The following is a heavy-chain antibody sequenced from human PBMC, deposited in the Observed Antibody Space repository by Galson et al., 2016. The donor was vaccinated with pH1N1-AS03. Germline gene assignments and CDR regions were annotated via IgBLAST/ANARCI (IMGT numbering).Heavy chain of an antibody. Sequence: SVKVSCKASEGTFSNFGISWVRQAPGQGLEWMGGFIPIFGTANVAQKFKDRVTITADNLELSSLRSDDTAVYYCARDNYYDTGAFYGHFDSWGQGTLLVVAS. CDR1: EGTFSNFG. V-gene: IGHV1-69*06. D-gene: IGHD3-22*01. J-gene: IGHJ4*02. CDR3: ARDNYYDTGAFYGHFDS. CDR2: FIPIFGTA.